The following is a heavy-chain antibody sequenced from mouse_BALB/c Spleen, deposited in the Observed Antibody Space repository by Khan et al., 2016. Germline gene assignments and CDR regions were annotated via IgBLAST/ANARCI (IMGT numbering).Heavy chain of an antibody. Sequence: VQLQQSGAELVKPGASVKLSCTASGCNIKDTFMHWVKQRPEQGLEWNGRIDPANGNTRYDPKFQGKATITADTSSNHAYLQLSSLTSEDTAVYNCARRGPIYYYGSTYDYWGQGTTLTVSS. V-gene: IGHV14-3*02. J-gene: IGHJ2*01. D-gene: IGHD1-1*01. CDR2: IDPANGNT. CDR3: ARRGPIYYYGSTYDY. CDR1: GCNIKDTF.